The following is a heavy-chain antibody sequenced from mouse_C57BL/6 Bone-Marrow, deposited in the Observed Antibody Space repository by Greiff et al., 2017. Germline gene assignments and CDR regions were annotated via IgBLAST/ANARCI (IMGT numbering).Heavy chain of an antibody. J-gene: IGHJ4*01. V-gene: IGHV14-4*01. Sequence: EVQLQQSGAELVRPGASVKLSCTASGFNIIDDYMHWVKQRPEQGLEWIGWIDPENGDTEYASKFQGKATITADTSSNTAYLQLSSLTSEDTAVYYCNRWLQRMDYWGQGTSVTVSS. CDR2: IDPENGDT. CDR3: NRWLQRMDY. CDR1: GFNIIDDY. D-gene: IGHD2-3*01.